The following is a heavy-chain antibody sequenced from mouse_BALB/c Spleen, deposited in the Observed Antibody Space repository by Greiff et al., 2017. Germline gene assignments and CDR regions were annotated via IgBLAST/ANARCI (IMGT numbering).Heavy chain of an antibody. V-gene: IGHV2-9*02. J-gene: IGHJ3*01. CDR3: ARYYDYGGFAY. Sequence: VQVVESGPGLVAPSQSLSITCTVSGFSLTSYGVHWVRQPPGKGLEWLGVIWAGGSTNYNSALMSRLSISKDNSKSQVFLKMNSLQTDDTAMYYCARYYDYGGFAYWGQGTLVTVSA. D-gene: IGHD2-4*01. CDR2: IWAGGST. CDR1: GFSLTSYG.